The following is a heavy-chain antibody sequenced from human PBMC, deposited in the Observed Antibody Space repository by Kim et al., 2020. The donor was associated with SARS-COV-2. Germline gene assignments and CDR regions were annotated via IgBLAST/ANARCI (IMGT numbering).Heavy chain of an antibody. V-gene: IGHV3-33*05. Sequence: GGSLRLSCAASGFTFSSYGMHWVRQAPGKGLEWVAVISYDGSNKYYADSVKGRFTISRDNSKNTLYLQMNSLRAEDTAVYYCARDRVNMVRGVVLRSLILDYWGQGTLVTVSS. CDR1: GFTFSSYG. J-gene: IGHJ4*02. CDR3: ARDRVNMVRGVVLRSLILDY. CDR2: ISYDGSNK. D-gene: IGHD3-10*01.